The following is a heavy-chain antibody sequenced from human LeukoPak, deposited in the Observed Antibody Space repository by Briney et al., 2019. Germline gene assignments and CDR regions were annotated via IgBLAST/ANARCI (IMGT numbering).Heavy chain of an antibody. CDR1: GLNFRSNW. Sequence: PGGSLRLPCVASGLNFRSNWMHWVRQAPGKGLEWVSLINMDGSTTSYADFVKGRFTISRDNAKNTLYLQMNSLRAEDTAIYYCVRVDSGGYYPFDYWGQGALVTVSS. V-gene: IGHV3-74*01. CDR3: VRVDSGGYYPFDY. D-gene: IGHD3-22*01. J-gene: IGHJ4*02. CDR2: INMDGSTT.